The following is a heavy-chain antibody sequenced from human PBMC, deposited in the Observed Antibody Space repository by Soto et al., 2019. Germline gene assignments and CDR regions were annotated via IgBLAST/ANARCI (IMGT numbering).Heavy chain of an antibody. CDR2: INQDGSEK. D-gene: IGHD4-4*01. CDR3: ASAHSSNPRFDDYLDY. Sequence: EVQLVESGGGLVEPGGPLRLSCTASGFIFSNYWMTWVRQAPGKGLEWVTNINQDGSEKYYVDSVKGRFTVSRDNAKNSLYVQMNSLRVEDTAVYYCASAHSSNPRFDDYLDYWGQGALVTVSS. CDR1: GFIFSNYW. J-gene: IGHJ4*02. V-gene: IGHV3-7*01.